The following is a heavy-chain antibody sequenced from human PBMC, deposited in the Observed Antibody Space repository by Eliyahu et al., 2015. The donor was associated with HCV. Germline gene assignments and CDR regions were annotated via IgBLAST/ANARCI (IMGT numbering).Heavy chain of an antibody. CDR3: ASGGGGIAVTGTGGWFDP. D-gene: IGHD6-19*01. CDR1: GGSITTYY. CDR2: IHYSGST. J-gene: IGHJ5*02. V-gene: IGHV4-59*01. Sequence: QVQLQESGPGLVKPSETLSLTCTVSGGSITTYYWSWFRPQPAGKGXEWIGYIHYSGSTNYNPPLKSRVTISLDTSKNQFSLNLTSVTAADTAMYYCASGGGGIAVTGTGGWFDPWGQGTLVTVSS.